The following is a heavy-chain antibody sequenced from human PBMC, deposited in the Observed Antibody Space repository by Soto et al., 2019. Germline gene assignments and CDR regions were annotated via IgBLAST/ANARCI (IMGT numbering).Heavy chain of an antibody. CDR1: GGSISSSSYY. D-gene: IGHD3-9*01. J-gene: IGHJ5*02. Sequence: SETLSLTCTVSGGSISSSSYYWGWIRQPPGKGLEWIGSIYYSGSTYYNPSLKSRVTISVDTSKNQFSLKLSSVTAADTAVYYCARHEGLAYYDILTGYRLNWFDPWGQGTLVTVSS. V-gene: IGHV4-39*01. CDR2: IYYSGST. CDR3: ARHEGLAYYDILTGYRLNWFDP.